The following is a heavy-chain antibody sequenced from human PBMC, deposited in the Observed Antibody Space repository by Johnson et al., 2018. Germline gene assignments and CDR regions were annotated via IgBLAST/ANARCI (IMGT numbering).Heavy chain of an antibody. Sequence: QVQLVQSGGGVVQPGRSLRLSCAASGFTFSNYGMHWVRQAPGKGLEWVALILYDGSNKYYADSVKGRFSISRDNSKNTLYLQMNRLRAEDTAVYYCAKDLRGVGATSDAFDIWGQGTMVTVSS. D-gene: IGHD1-26*01. CDR3: AKDLRGVGATSDAFDI. CDR1: GFTFSNYG. V-gene: IGHV3-30*18. CDR2: ILYDGSNK. J-gene: IGHJ3*02.